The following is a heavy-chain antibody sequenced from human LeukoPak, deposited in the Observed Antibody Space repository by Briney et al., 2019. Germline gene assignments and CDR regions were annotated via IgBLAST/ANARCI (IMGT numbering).Heavy chain of an antibody. V-gene: IGHV1-8*01. CDR3: ARETMLPLESLMDV. J-gene: IGHJ6*02. Sequence: ASVKVSCKTSGFIFTKYGINWVRQATGQGLEWMGWMNPNSGNTGYAQKFQGRVTMTRNTSISTAYMELSSLRSEDTAVYYCARETMLPLESLMDVWGQGTTVTVSS. CDR2: MNPNSGNT. CDR1: GFIFTKYG. D-gene: IGHD5-12*01.